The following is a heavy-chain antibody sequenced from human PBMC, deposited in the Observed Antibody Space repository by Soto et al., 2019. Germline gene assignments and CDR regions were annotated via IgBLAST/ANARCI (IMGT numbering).Heavy chain of an antibody. J-gene: IGHJ6*02. D-gene: IGHD2-2*01. CDR1: RGTLISYS. CDR2: IIPIFGTA. CDR3: ASPPARYCSSTSCHSSYYYYGMDV. Sequence: SVKVSFKSSRGTLISYSSSWVRQAPGQGLECMGWIIPIFGTANYAQKFQGRVTITADESTSTAYMELSSLRSEDTAVYYCASPPARYCSSTSCHSSYYYYGMDVWGQGTTVTVSS. V-gene: IGHV1-69*01.